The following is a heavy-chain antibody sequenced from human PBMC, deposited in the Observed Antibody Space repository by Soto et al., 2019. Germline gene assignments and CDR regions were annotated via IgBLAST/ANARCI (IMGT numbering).Heavy chain of an antibody. D-gene: IGHD3-9*01. Sequence: GGSLRLSCAASGFIFSSYSMNWVRQAPGKGLEWVSSISSSSSYIFYADSVKGRFTISRDNAKNSLYLQMNSLRAEDTAVYYCARGITYYDILTGYHLDYWGQGTLVTVSS. J-gene: IGHJ4*02. CDR2: ISSSSSYI. CDR1: GFIFSSYS. CDR3: ARGITYYDILTGYHLDY. V-gene: IGHV3-21*01.